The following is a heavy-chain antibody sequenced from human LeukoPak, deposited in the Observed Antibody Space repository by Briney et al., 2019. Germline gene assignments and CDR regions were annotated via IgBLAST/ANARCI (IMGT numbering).Heavy chain of an antibody. CDR3: AKDRLLLARGVIDAFDI. CDR1: GFTFSTYG. J-gene: IGHJ3*02. CDR2: ISYDGDNK. D-gene: IGHD3-10*01. Sequence: GGSLRLPCAASGFTFSTYGMHWVRQAPGKGLEWMAVISYDGDNKYFADSVKGRFTISRDNSKNTLYLQMNSLRAEDTAVYYCAKDRLLLARGVIDAFDIWGQGTMVTVSS. V-gene: IGHV3-30*18.